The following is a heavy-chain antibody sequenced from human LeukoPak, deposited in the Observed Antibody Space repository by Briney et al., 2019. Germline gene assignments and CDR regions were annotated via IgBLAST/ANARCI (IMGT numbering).Heavy chain of an antibody. Sequence: GGSLRLSCAASGFTFSSYAMSWVRQAPGKGLEWVSAISGIGGSTYYADSVKGRFTISRDNSKNTLYLQMNSLRAEDTAVYYCAKGPTYYYDSSGYSPIGGWGQGTLVTVSS. V-gene: IGHV3-23*01. D-gene: IGHD3-22*01. CDR1: GFTFSSYA. CDR2: ISGIGGST. J-gene: IGHJ4*02. CDR3: AKGPTYYYDSSGYSPIGG.